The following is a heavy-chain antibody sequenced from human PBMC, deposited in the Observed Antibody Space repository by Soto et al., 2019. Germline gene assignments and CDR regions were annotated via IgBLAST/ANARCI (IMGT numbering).Heavy chain of an antibody. J-gene: IGHJ3*02. CDR1: GGSISSSSYY. D-gene: IGHD2-15*01. Sequence: SETLSLTCTVSGGSISSSSYYWGWIRQPPGKGLEWIGSIYYSGNTYYNPSLKSRVTISVDTSKNQFSLQLSSVTAADTAVYYCARRGRNCGGGSCYSNAFDIWGQGTMVTVSS. CDR3: ARRGRNCGGGSCYSNAFDI. CDR2: IYYSGNT. V-gene: IGHV4-39*01.